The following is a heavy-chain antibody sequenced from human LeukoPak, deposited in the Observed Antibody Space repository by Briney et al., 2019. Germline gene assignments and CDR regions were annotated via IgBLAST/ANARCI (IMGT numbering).Heavy chain of an antibody. Sequence: GGSLRLSCAASGFTFSSYSMNWVRQAPGKGLEWVSSISSSSSYIYYADSVKGRFTISRDNSKNTLYLQMNSLRAEDTAVYYCAKDGVIAAAGSVPDYWGQGTLVTVSS. J-gene: IGHJ4*02. D-gene: IGHD6-13*01. CDR2: ISSSSSYI. CDR3: AKDGVIAAAGSVPDY. V-gene: IGHV3-21*01. CDR1: GFTFSSYS.